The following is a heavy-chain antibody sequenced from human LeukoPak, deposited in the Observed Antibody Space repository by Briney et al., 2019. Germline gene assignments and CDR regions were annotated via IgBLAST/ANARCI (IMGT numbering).Heavy chain of an antibody. CDR2: INPNTGGT. CDR1: EYTFTGYY. J-gene: IGHJ4*02. Sequence: ASVKVSCKTSEYTFTGYYIHWVRQAPGQGLEWMAWINPNTGGTNYAQKFQGRVTLTRDTSISTAYMELSSLRSEDTAVYYCARIMITFGGVIPDYWGQGTLVTVSS. CDR3: ARIMITFGGVIPDY. D-gene: IGHD3-16*02. V-gene: IGHV1-2*02.